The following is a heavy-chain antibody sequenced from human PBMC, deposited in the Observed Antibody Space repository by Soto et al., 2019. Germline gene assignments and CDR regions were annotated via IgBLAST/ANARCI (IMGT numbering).Heavy chain of an antibody. CDR1: GFSFSISP. CDR3: ARDPKTSGGQHWAFNYFDS. Sequence: VGSLRLSCAAFGFSFSISPMHWVRQAPGKGPEWVALISYDGTNKFYADSVKGRFTISRDNSKSTLYLQVESLRPEDAAVYYCARDPKTSGGQHWAFNYFDSWGQGTLVTVSS. V-gene: IGHV3-30-3*01. D-gene: IGHD7-27*01. CDR2: ISYDGTNK. J-gene: IGHJ4*02.